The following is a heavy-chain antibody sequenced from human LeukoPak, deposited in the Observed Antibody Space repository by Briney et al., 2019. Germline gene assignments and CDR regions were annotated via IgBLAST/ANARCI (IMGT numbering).Heavy chain of an antibody. J-gene: IGHJ4*02. D-gene: IGHD3-22*01. Sequence: GGSLRLSCEASGFTFSSYWMNWVRQAPGKGLEWVGFIRTKVYGGTTEYAASVKGRFTISRDDSKSIAYLQMNSLKTEDTAIYYCTRVGYYDSSGYYGTLGIVVYWGQGTLVTVSS. CDR2: IRTKVYGGTT. V-gene: IGHV3-49*04. CDR3: TRVGYYDSSGYYGTLGIVVY. CDR1: GFTFSSYW.